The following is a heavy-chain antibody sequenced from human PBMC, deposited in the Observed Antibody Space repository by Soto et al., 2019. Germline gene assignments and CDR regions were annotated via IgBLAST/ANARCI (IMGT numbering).Heavy chain of an antibody. CDR2: IYYNGST. V-gene: IGHV4-39*01. CDR1: GAALSMSYYF. J-gene: IGHJ4*02. CDR3: ARHKVAKSPFDY. D-gene: IGHD2-15*01. Sequence: SETLSLTCSVSGAALSMSYYFWGWIRQPPGKGLEWIGTIYYNGSTYYGPSLKSRVTISLDTPNSQFSLKLTSVTAADTAVYYCARHKVAKSPFDYWGQGTRVTVSS.